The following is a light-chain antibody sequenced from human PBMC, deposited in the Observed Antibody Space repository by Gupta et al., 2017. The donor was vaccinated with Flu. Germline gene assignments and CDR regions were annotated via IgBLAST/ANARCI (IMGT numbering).Light chain of an antibody. J-gene: IGLJ2*01. V-gene: IGLV3-25*02. Sequence: SYELTQPPSVSVSPGQTARITCSGDALPKQYAYWYQQKPGQAPVLVIYKDSERPSGIPERFSGSSSGTTVTLTIGGVQAEDEADYYCQSADSSGTYVVFGGGTKLTVL. CDR2: KDS. CDR1: ALPKQY. CDR3: QSADSSGTYVV.